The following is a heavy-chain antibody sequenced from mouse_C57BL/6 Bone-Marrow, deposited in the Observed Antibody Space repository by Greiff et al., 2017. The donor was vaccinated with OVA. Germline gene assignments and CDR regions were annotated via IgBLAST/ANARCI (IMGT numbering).Heavy chain of an antibody. J-gene: IGHJ2*01. D-gene: IGHD1-1*01. V-gene: IGHV14-2*01. CDR2: IDPEDGET. CDR1: GFNIKDYY. CDR3: AVITTVVATRVGY. Sequence: EVQGVESGAELVKPGASVKLSCTASGFNIKDYYMHWVKQRTEQGLEWIGRIDPEDGETKYAPKFQGKATITADTSSNTAYLQLSSLTSEDTAVYYCAVITTVVATRVGYWGQGTTLTVSS.